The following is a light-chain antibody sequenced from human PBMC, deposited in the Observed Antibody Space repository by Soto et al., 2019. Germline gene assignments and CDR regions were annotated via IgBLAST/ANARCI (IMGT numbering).Light chain of an antibody. CDR2: DVS. CDR1: ESVTNY. J-gene: IGKJ5*01. CDR3: QQHNQWPIT. Sequence: EIVLTQSPATLSLSPGERGTLSCRASESVTNYLAWYQQKPGQAPRLLVYDVSNRATGIPARFSGGGSGTDFTLTINSPQSEDSAVYYCQQHNQWPITFGQGTRLEIK. V-gene: IGKV3-11*01.